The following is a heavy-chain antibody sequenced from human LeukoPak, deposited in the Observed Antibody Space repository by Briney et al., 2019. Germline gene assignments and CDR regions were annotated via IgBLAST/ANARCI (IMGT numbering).Heavy chain of an antibody. CDR2: IYYGGST. CDR3: ASVNYYDSSGYVDY. CDR1: GASISSASDY. V-gene: IGHV4-39*01. Sequence: SETLSLTCAVSGASISSASDYWGWIRQPPGKGLEWPGSIYYGGSTYDNPSLRSRVTISVDTSKNQFSLKLTSVTAADTAVYYCASVNYYDSSGYVDYWGQGTLVTVSS. J-gene: IGHJ4*02. D-gene: IGHD3-22*01.